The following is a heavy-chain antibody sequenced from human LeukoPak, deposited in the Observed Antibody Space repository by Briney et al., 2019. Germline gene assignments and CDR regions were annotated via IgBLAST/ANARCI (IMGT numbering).Heavy chain of an antibody. Sequence: SETLSLTCAVSGGSINNYYWSWIRQPPGKGLEWIGYFYSGGRSNFNPSLTSRVTMSVDTSKNQFFLELSSVTAADTAVYFCARYYCIGNYCYSTNWFDTWGQGTLVTVSS. V-gene: IGHV4-59*12. J-gene: IGHJ5*02. CDR1: GGSINNYY. D-gene: IGHD2-21*01. CDR2: FYSGGRS. CDR3: ARYYCIGNYCYSTNWFDT.